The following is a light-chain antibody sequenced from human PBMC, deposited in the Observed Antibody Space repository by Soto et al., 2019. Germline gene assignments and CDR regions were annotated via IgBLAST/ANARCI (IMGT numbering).Light chain of an antibody. CDR1: QDVNSW. Sequence: DVQMTQSPSSVSASVGDRVTINCRASQDVNSWLGWYQQKPGKAPKLLIYAASSLQSGVPSRFSGSGSGTDFTLTISSLQPEDFATYYCQQANSFLPITFGQGTRLEI. V-gene: IGKV1D-12*01. CDR2: AAS. J-gene: IGKJ5*01. CDR3: QQANSFLPIT.